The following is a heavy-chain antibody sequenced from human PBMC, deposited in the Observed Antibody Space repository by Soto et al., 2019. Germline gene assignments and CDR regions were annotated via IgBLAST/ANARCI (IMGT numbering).Heavy chain of an antibody. V-gene: IGHV4-61*05. CDR1: GVSISSSSYY. Sequence: PSETLSLTCTVSGVSISSSSYYWGWIRQPPGKGLEWIGYIYYSGSTNYNPSLKSRVTISVDTSKNQFSLKLSSVTAADTAVYYCATADRLRFLEWFPTAGASGMDVWGQGTTVTVSS. D-gene: IGHD3-3*01. CDR2: IYYSGST. J-gene: IGHJ6*02. CDR3: ATADRLRFLEWFPTAGASGMDV.